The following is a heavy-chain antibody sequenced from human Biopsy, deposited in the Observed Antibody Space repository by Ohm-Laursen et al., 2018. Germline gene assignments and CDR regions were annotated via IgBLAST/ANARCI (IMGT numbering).Heavy chain of an antibody. D-gene: IGHD3-9*01. CDR2: INPTGGTT. Sequence: GASVKVSCKASGYSFTKYYINWVRQAPGQGLEWMGIINPTGGTTSYAEKFQGRVTLTRDTSTGTAYLELNSLIYEDTALYYCARDETGSSVFGPYYYGMDVWGQGTTVTVSS. J-gene: IGHJ6*02. CDR3: ARDETGSSVFGPYYYGMDV. CDR1: GYSFTKYY. V-gene: IGHV1-46*01.